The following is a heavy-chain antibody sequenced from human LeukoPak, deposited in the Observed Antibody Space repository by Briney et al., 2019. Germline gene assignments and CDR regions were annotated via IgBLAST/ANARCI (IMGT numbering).Heavy chain of an antibody. Sequence: PGGSLRLSCAAPGFTASSNYMSWVRQAPGKGLEWVSILYSGGTTYYADSVKGRFTISRDNAKNTLYLQMNSLRAEDTAVYYCAREVLDTAMALGYWRQGTLVSVSS. J-gene: IGHJ4*02. V-gene: IGHV3-66*01. CDR2: LYSGGTT. D-gene: IGHD5-18*01. CDR1: GFTASSNY. CDR3: AREVLDTAMALGY.